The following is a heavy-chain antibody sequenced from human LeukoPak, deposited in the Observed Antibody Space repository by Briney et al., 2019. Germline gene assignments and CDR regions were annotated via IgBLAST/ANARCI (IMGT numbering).Heavy chain of an antibody. CDR3: ARASDFRGLDY. CDR2: IWYDGSNK. D-gene: IGHD3-3*01. J-gene: IGHJ4*02. Sequence: GGSLRLSCAASGFTFSSYGMHWVRQAPGKGLEWVAVIWYDGSNKYYADSVKGRFTISRDNSKNTLYLQMNSLRAEDTAVYYCARASDFRGLDYWGQGTLVTVSS. V-gene: IGHV3-33*01. CDR1: GFTFSSYG.